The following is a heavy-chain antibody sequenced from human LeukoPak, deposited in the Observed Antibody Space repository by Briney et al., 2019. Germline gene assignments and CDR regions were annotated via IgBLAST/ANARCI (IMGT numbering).Heavy chain of an antibody. Sequence: SSETLSLTCAVYGGSFSGYYWSWIRQPPGKGLEWIGEINHSGSTNYNPSLKSRVTISVDTSKNQFSLKLSSVTAADTAVYYCARQGGYCSSTSCFYYWGQGTLVTVSS. CDR3: ARQGGYCSSTSCFYY. J-gene: IGHJ4*02. D-gene: IGHD2-2*03. CDR1: GGSFSGYY. CDR2: INHSGST. V-gene: IGHV4-34*01.